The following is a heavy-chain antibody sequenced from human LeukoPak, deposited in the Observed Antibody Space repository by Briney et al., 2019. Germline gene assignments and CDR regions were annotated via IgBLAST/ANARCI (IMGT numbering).Heavy chain of an antibody. D-gene: IGHD7-27*01. CDR2: IYYSGDT. Sequence: SDTLSLTCAVSGYSITSNNWWGWIRQPPGKGLEWIGYIYYSGDTYYNPSLNSRITMSLDKSANQFSLNLSSVTAADTAVYYCARFSPRAMGNYLDFWGQGTLVTVSS. CDR3: ARFSPRAMGNYLDF. J-gene: IGHJ4*02. CDR1: GYSITSNNW. V-gene: IGHV4-28*01.